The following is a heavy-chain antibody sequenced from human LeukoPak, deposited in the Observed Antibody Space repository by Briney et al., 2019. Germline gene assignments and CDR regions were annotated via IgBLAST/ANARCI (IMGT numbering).Heavy chain of an antibody. D-gene: IGHD3-10*01. Sequence: PSETLSLTCTVSAGSTSSYYRSWTRQPPGKGLEWIGYIYYSGSTNYNPSLKSRVTISVDTSKNQFSLKLSSVTAADTAVYYCARPGTFGELWYWGQGTLVTVSS. J-gene: IGHJ4*02. CDR2: IYYSGST. CDR1: AGSTSSYY. V-gene: IGHV4-59*08. CDR3: ARPGTFGELWY.